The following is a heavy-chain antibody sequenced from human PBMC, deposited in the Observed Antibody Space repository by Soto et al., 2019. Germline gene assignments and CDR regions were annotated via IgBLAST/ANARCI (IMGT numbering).Heavy chain of an antibody. Sequence: QVQLQESGPGLVKPSETLSLTCTVSGGSVSSGSYYWGWIRQPPGKGLEWIGYIYYSGSTNYNPSLKSRVTIAVDTSKNQFSLKLSSVTAADTAVYYCARRLGYCSGGSCKYYFDYWGQGTLVTVSS. CDR2: IYYSGST. CDR1: GGSVSSGSYY. V-gene: IGHV4-61*01. CDR3: ARRLGYCSGGSCKYYFDY. J-gene: IGHJ4*02. D-gene: IGHD2-15*01.